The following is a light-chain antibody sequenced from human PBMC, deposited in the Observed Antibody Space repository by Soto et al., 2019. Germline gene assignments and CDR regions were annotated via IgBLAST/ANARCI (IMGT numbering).Light chain of an antibody. CDR2: GNN. CDR3: QSYDSSLSGYV. J-gene: IGLJ1*01. CDR1: SSNIGAEYD. Sequence: QLVLTQPPSVSGAPGQRVTISCTGSSSNIGAEYDVHWYQQLPGTAPKLLIYGNNNRPSGVPDRFSGSRSGTSASLAITGLQAEDEADYYCQSYDSSLSGYVFASGTKLTVL. V-gene: IGLV1-40*01.